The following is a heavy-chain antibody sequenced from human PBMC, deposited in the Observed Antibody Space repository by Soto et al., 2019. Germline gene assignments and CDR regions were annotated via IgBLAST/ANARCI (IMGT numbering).Heavy chain of an antibody. CDR1: GGTLSSYT. Sequence: QVQLVQSGAEVKKPGSSVKVSCKASGGTLSSYTFSWVRQAPGQGLEWMGRIIPNLGITNYAQKFQGRITIIVDKTTSTAYMERSSLRSEDTAVYYCAMDKGYCSGASFPDFDYWGQGTLVTVSS. CDR2: IIPNLGIT. V-gene: IGHV1-69*02. CDR3: AMDKGYCSGASFPDFDY. D-gene: IGHD2-15*01. J-gene: IGHJ4*02.